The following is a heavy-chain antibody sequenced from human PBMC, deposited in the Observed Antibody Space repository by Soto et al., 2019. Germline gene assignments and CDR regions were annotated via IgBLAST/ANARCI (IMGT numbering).Heavy chain of an antibody. V-gene: IGHV4-4*02. D-gene: IGHD2-2*01. CDR2: IHSSGNT. J-gene: IGHJ4*02. CDR3: QRSAPSRSGTN. CDR1: GTSVSGANW. Sequence: QVQLQESGPGLVDPLGTLSLTCAVSGTSVSGANWWGWVRQPPGKGLEWIGEIHSSGNTDYNPSLKGRVTISRYMSQNEISLKLTSVTAAATAVYSCQRSAPSRSGTNWGQGTLVAVSS.